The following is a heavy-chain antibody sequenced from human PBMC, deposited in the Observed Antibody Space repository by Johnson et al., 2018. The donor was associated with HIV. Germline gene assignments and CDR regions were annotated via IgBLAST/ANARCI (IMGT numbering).Heavy chain of an antibody. CDR1: GFTFSRHA. CDR2: ISGSGGRT. J-gene: IGHJ3*02. Sequence: VQLVESGGGLVQSGGSLRLSCAASGFTFSRHAMSWVRQAPGKGLDWVSAISGSGGRTYYGDSVKGRFTISRDNSKHTLYLQMKSLRAEDTAVYYCAREREDYGLDIWGQGTMVTVSS. CDR3: AREREDYGLDI. D-gene: IGHD4/OR15-4a*01. V-gene: IGHV3-23*04.